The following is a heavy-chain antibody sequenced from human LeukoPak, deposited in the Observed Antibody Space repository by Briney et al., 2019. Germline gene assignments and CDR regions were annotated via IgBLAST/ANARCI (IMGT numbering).Heavy chain of an antibody. J-gene: IGHJ4*02. CDR2: IIPIFGTA. CDR1: GGTFSSYA. V-gene: IGHV1-69*05. D-gene: IGHD2-2*01. Sequence: GASVKVSCKASGGTFSSYAISWVRQAPGQGLEWMGGIIPIFGTANYAQKFQGRVTITTDESTSTAYMELSSLRSEDTAVYYCARAKGYCSSTSCWGLFDYWGQGTLVTVSS. CDR3: ARAKGYCSSTSCWGLFDY.